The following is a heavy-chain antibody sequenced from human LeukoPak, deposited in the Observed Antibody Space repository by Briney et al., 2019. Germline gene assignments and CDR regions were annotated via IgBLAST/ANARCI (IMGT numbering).Heavy chain of an antibody. J-gene: IGHJ5*02. CDR1: GGSISSGDYY. V-gene: IGHV4-30-4*01. D-gene: IGHD5-18*01. Sequence: SQTLPLTCTVSGGSISSGDYYWSWIRQPPGKGLEWIGYIYYSGSTYYNPSLKSRVTISVDTSKNQFSLKLSSVTAADTAVYYCARGSGGYSYGFIQLWFDPWGQGTLVTVSS. CDR2: IYYSGST. CDR3: ARGSGGYSYGFIQLWFDP.